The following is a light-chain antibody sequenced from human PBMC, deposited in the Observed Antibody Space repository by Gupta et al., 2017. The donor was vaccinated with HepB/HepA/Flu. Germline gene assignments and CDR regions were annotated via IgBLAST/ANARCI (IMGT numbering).Light chain of an antibody. Sequence: QSVLTQPPSVSGAPGQRVTISCTGSSSNNGAGYDVHWYQQLPGTAPKLLIYGNSNRPSGVPDQVSGSKSGTSASLAITGLQAEDEADYYCQSYDSSLSGVVFGGGTKLTVL. CDR1: SSNNGAGYD. V-gene: IGLV1-40*01. CDR2: GNS. CDR3: QSYDSSLSGVV. J-gene: IGLJ2*01.